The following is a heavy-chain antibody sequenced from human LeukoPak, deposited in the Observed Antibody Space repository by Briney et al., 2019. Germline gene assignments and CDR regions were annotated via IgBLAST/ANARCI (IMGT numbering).Heavy chain of an antibody. CDR1: GYTFSSYG. J-gene: IGHJ6*02. D-gene: IGHD3-10*01. V-gene: IGHV1-18*01. CDR2: ISAYNGNT. Sequence: ASVKVSCKASGYTFSSYGISWVRQAPGQGLQWMGWISAYNGNTNYAQKFQGRVTMTTDTSTNTAYMELRSLRSDDTATYYCARVEERGRVLWVGEDCLFGLDVWGQGTTVTVSS. CDR3: ARVEERGRVLWVGEDCLFGLDV.